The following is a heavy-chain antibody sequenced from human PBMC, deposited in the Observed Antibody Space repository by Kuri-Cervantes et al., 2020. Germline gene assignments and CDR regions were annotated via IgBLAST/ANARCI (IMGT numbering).Heavy chain of an antibody. Sequence: LSLTCAASEITFSSYSMNWFRQAPGKGLEWLSYINNSSTTIYYADSVKGRFTISRDNAKNSLYLQMNSLRAEDTAVYYCARVSVARYCSGGSCYLRYSYYYYGMDVWGQGTTVTVSS. CDR3: ARVSVARYCSGGSCYLRYSYYYYGMDV. CDR2: INNSSTTI. D-gene: IGHD2-15*01. J-gene: IGHJ6*02. CDR1: EITFSSYS. V-gene: IGHV3-48*04.